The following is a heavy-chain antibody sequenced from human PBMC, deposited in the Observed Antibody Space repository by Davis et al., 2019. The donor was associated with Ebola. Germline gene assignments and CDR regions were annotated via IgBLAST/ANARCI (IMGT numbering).Heavy chain of an antibody. Sequence: GESLKISCAASGFTFSSYAMHWVRQAPGKGLEWVAVISYDGSNKYYADSVKGRFTISRDNSKNTLYLQMNSLRAEDTAVYYCARAGRGYSYGYYWGQGTLVTVSS. CDR1: GFTFSSYA. V-gene: IGHV3-30-3*01. CDR3: ARAGRGYSYGYY. D-gene: IGHD5-18*01. CDR2: ISYDGSNK. J-gene: IGHJ4*02.